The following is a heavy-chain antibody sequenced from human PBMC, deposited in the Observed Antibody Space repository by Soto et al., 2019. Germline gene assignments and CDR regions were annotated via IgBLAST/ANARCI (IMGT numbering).Heavy chain of an antibody. CDR1: GFTSTSYG. CDR2: ISYDGGLQ. CDR3: VSDRGYGHASVPYS. J-gene: IGHJ4*02. V-gene: IGHV3-30*03. Sequence: QAHLVESGGGVVQPGRSLRLSCAASGFTSTSYGMHWVRQAPGTRLEWVAVISYDGGLQHYADSVKGRFTISRDNSKNMVLLQMNSLRAEVTAVYYCVSDRGYGHASVPYSWGQGTLVSVSS. D-gene: IGHD5-18*01.